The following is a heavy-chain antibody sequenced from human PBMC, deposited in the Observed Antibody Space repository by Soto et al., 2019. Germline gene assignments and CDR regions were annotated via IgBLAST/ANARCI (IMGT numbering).Heavy chain of an antibody. J-gene: IGHJ6*03. Sequence: ASVKVSCQASGYTFTSYAMHWVRQAPGQRLEWMGWINAGNGNTKYSQKFQGRVTITRDTSASTAYMELSSLRSEDTAVYYCAREGDSGSYYYYYMDVWGKGTTVTVSS. CDR2: INAGNGNT. CDR1: GYTFTSYA. CDR3: AREGDSGSYYYYYMDV. D-gene: IGHD1-26*01. V-gene: IGHV1-3*01.